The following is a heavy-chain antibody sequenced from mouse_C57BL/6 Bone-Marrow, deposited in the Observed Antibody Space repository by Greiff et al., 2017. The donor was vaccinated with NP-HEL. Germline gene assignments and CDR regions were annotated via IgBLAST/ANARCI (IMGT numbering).Heavy chain of an antibody. CDR1: GYTFTSYW. CDR3: ARRGGGMDY. Sequence: VQLQQPGAELVKPGASVKMSCKASGYTFTSYWITWVKQRPGQGLEWIGDIYPGSGSTNYNEKFKSKATLTVDTSSSAVYMQLSSRKAEDSAVYYWARRGGGMDYWGQGTSVTVSS. J-gene: IGHJ4*01. CDR2: IYPGSGST. V-gene: IGHV1-55*01.